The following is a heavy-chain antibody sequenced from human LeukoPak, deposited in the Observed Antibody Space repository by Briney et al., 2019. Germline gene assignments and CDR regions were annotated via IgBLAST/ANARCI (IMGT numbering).Heavy chain of an antibody. CDR3: ARGTVKYYYDSSGYRRDAFDI. J-gene: IGHJ3*02. V-gene: IGHV1-2*02. Sequence: ASVKVSCKASGYTFTGYYMHWVRQAPGQGLEWMGWINPNSGGTNYAQKFQGRVTITADKSTSTAYMELSSLRSEDTAVYYCARGTVKYYYDSSGYRRDAFDIWGQGTMVTVSS. CDR2: INPNSGGT. D-gene: IGHD3-22*01. CDR1: GYTFTGYY.